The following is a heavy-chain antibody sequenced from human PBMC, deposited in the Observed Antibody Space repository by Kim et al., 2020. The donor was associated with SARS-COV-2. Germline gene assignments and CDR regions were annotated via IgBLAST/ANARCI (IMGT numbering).Heavy chain of an antibody. D-gene: IGHD6-19*01. Sequence: GGSLRLSCAASGFTFSSYAMHWVRQAPGKGLEWVAVISYDGSNKYYADSVKGRFTISRDNSKNTLYLQMNSLRAEDTAVYYCARDLRFGYSSGWYPLDYWGQGTLVTVSS. CDR3: ARDLRFGYSSGWYPLDY. CDR1: GFTFSSYA. J-gene: IGHJ4*02. V-gene: IGHV3-30-3*01. CDR2: ISYDGSNK.